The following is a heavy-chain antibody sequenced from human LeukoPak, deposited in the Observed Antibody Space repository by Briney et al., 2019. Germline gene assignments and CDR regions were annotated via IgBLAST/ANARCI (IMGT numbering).Heavy chain of an antibody. J-gene: IGHJ6*02. D-gene: IGHD3-16*02. CDR3: RWEKSFYLGLDV. CDR1: GFYFNDAW. CDR2: LKSKRSGGTS. Sequence: GGSLRLSCAASGFYFNDAWMTWVRQAPGKGLEWVARLKSKRSGGTSDYAAPVKGRFTISRDDSKETLYLQMNSLTIEDTAAYYCRWEKSFYLGLDVWGQGTTVTVSS. V-gene: IGHV3-15*01.